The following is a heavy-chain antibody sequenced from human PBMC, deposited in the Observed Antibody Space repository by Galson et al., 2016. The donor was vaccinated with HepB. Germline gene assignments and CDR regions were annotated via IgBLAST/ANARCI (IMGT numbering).Heavy chain of an antibody. V-gene: IGHV3-74*01. CDR1: GFSFSAYW. D-gene: IGHD6-19*01. CDR2: IKIDGSIT. CDR3: VRDGAVPGLGFDP. J-gene: IGHJ5*02. Sequence: SLRLSCAASGFSFSAYWMHWVRQAPGKGLVWVSRIKIDGSITNYADSVKGRFTISRDNAKNTLYLQMNGLRVEDTAVYYCVRDGAVPGLGFDPWGQGALVSVSS.